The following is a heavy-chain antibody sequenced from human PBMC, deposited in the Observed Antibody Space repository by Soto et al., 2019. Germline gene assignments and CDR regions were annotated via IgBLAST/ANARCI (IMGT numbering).Heavy chain of an antibody. CDR1: GASVNTDDW. CDR2: IYHGGTI. Sequence: QVQLQESGPGLVQPSGTLSLTCDVSGASVNTDDWWNWVRQPPGKGLEWIGEIYHGGTIYYNPSLKSRVTISLDKSKNQISLKLTSLTAADTAVYYCARDHQYSGTLSVDYWGQGALVTVSS. D-gene: IGHD1-26*01. CDR3: ARDHQYSGTLSVDY. V-gene: IGHV4-4*02. J-gene: IGHJ4*02.